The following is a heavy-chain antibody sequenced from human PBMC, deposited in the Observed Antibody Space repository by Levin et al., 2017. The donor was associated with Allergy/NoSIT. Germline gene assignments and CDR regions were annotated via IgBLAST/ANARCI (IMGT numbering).Heavy chain of an antibody. CDR1: GGSFSGYY. CDR3: ARAVGYCSGGSCSYRFGWFDP. D-gene: IGHD2-15*01. Sequence: SETLSLTCAVYGGSFSGYYWSWIRQPPGKGLEWIGEINHSGSTNYNPSLKSRVTISVDTSKNQFSLKLSSVTAADTAVYYCARAVGYCSGGSCSYRFGWFDPWGQGTLVTVSS. CDR2: INHSGST. J-gene: IGHJ5*02. V-gene: IGHV4-34*01.